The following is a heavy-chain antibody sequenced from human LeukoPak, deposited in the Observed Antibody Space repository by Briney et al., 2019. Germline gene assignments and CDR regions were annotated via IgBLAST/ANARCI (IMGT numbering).Heavy chain of an antibody. CDR1: GFTFSSYG. CDR3: AKDRRYSGYYYYYMDV. Sequence: GGSLRLSCAASGFTFSSYGMHWVRQAPGKGLEWVAFIRYDGSNKYYADSVKGRFTISRDNSKNTLYLQMNSLRAEDTAVYYCAKDRRYSGYYYYYMDVWGKGTTVTISS. J-gene: IGHJ6*03. CDR2: IRYDGSNK. V-gene: IGHV3-30*02. D-gene: IGHD3-10*01.